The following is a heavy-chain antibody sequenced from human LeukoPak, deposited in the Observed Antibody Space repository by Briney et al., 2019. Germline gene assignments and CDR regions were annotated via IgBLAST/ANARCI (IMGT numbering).Heavy chain of an antibody. CDR3: AIRDGHTDH. Sequence: ASVKVSCKASGYTSTNYAMHWVRQAPGQTIEWLGWINPANGYTKYSQQFQDRVTVTSDTSATTAYMELSSLRSEDKAVYYCAIRDGHTDHWGQGTLVTVSS. CDR1: GYTSTNYA. J-gene: IGHJ4*02. V-gene: IGHV1-3*03. D-gene: IGHD5-24*01. CDR2: INPANGYT.